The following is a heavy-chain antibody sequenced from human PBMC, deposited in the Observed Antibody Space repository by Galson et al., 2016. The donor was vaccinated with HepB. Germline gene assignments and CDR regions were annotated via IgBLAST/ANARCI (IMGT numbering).Heavy chain of an antibody. CDR1: GVTFSSDG. V-gene: IGHV1-69*13. J-gene: IGHJ6*02. Sequence: SVKVSCKASGVTFSSDGITWVRQAPGQGLEWMGGIIPMSGTANYALKFQGRVTITADESTTTAYMELISLRSEDTAVYYCARMDRVGSRGYTSGLTSYCYAMDIWGQGTTVTVSS. CDR2: IIPMSGTA. D-gene: IGHD5-18*01. CDR3: ARMDRVGSRGYTSGLTSYCYAMDI.